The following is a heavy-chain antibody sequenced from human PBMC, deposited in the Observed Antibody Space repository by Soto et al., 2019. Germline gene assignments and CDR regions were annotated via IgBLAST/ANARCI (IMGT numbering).Heavy chain of an antibody. V-gene: IGHV1-69*02. CDR1: GGTFSSYT. D-gene: IGHD2-2*01. CDR2: IIPILGIA. J-gene: IGHJ4*02. CDR3: ERTPKGYCSSTSCSKDY. Sequence: QVQLVQSGAEVKKPGSSVKVSCKASGGTFSSYTISWVRQAPGQGLEWMGRIIPILGIAKYAQKFQAKVTITADKTKSKAYTELSRLRSEDTDVYYCERTPKGYCSSTSCSKDYWGQGTLVTVSS.